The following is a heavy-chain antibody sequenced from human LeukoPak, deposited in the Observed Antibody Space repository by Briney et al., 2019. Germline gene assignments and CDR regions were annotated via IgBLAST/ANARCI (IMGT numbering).Heavy chain of an antibody. D-gene: IGHD1-1*01. Sequence: PGGSLRLSCAASGFTFRSYWMSWVRQAPGKGLEWVGRIRSKTDGGTTDYAAPVRGRFTISRDDSKNMLYLQMNSLKTEDTAVYYCSTGLIPTTGYYWGQGTLVAVSS. V-gene: IGHV3-15*01. CDR3: STGLIPTTGYY. CDR1: GFTFRSYW. CDR2: IRSKTDGGTT. J-gene: IGHJ4*02.